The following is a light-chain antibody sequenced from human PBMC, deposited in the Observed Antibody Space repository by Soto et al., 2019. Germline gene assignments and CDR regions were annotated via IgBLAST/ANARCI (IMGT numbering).Light chain of an antibody. V-gene: IGKV1-5*03. CDR3: QPYNRYSEA. J-gene: IGKJ1*01. Sequence: DGQATQSPSTLSVTVGDRDASTEGASQTISSWLAWYQHKPGKAPKLLIYKASTLKSGVPSRFSGSGPGTEFTLTIRSLQPDDFATYYCQPYNRYSEAFGPGTKVDIK. CDR1: QTISSW. CDR2: KAS.